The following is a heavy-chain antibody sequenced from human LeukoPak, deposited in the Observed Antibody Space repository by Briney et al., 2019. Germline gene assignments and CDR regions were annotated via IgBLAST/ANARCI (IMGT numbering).Heavy chain of an antibody. Sequence: SETLSLTCTVSGGSIGSYYWSWIRQPPGKGLEWIGYIYYSGSTNYNPSLKSRVTISVDTSKNQFSLRLSSMTAADTAVYYCARVTGYMIEDYFDYWGQGTLVTVSS. CDR2: IYYSGST. V-gene: IGHV4-59*01. CDR1: GGSIGSYY. CDR3: ARVTGYMIEDYFDY. J-gene: IGHJ4*02. D-gene: IGHD3-22*01.